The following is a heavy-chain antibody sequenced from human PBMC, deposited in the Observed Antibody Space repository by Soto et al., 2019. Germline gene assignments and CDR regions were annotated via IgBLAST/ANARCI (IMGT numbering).Heavy chain of an antibody. CDR2: ISYDGSNT. CDR1: GFTFSSYT. D-gene: IGHD3-9*01. CDR3: ARPGSGYDVLTGRYFYYYHTVDV. Sequence: QVQLVESGGGVVQPGRSLRLSCAASGFTFSSYTMHWVRQAPGKGLEWVAVISYDGSNTDYADSVKGRFTISRDNSKDTLYLQMNSLRTEDTAVYYCARPGSGYDVLTGRYFYYYHTVDVWGQGTTVTVSS. V-gene: IGHV3-30-3*01. J-gene: IGHJ6*02.